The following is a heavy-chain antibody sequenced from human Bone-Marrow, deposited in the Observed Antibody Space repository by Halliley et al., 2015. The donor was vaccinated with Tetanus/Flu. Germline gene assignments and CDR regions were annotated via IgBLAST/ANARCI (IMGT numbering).Heavy chain of an antibody. CDR3: AKKQRAYGSYFDS. J-gene: IGHJ4*02. CDR2: IDYRGSP. Sequence: WIGYIDYRGSPNYNPPLESRVTISVDSSKNQFSLKLSSVTAADTAVYYCAKKQRAYGSYFDSWGQGTLVSVSS. V-gene: IGHV4-59*01. D-gene: IGHD1-1*01.